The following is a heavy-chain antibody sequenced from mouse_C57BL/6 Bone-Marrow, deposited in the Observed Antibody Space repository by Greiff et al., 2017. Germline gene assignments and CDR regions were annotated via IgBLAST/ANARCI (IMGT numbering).Heavy chain of an antibody. Sequence: QVQLQQPGAELVKPGASVKMSCKASGYTFTSYWITWVKQRPGQGLEWIGDIYPGSGSTNYNEKFKSKATLTVDTSSSTAYMRRSSLTSEDSAVYYCAIDYPAWFAYWGQGTLVTVSA. CDR1: GYTFTSYW. V-gene: IGHV1-55*01. D-gene: IGHD2-4*01. CDR2: IYPGSGST. J-gene: IGHJ3*01. CDR3: AIDYPAWFAY.